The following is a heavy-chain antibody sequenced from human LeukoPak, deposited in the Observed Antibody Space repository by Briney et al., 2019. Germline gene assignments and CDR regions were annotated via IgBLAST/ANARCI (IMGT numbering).Heavy chain of an antibody. CDR1: GFTFSSSS. CDR3: ARVRSSSWFDY. Sequence: GGSLRLSCSASGFTFSSSSMHWVRRAPGKGLVWVSRISSDGSSTNYADSVKGRFIISRDNAKNTLYLQMNSLRAEDTAVYFCARVRSSSWFDYWGQGTLVAVSS. V-gene: IGHV3-74*01. D-gene: IGHD6-13*01. CDR2: ISSDGSST. J-gene: IGHJ4*02.